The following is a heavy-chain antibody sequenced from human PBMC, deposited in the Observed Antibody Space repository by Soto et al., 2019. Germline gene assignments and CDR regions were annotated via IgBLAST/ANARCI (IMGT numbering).Heavy chain of an antibody. CDR1: GFTFSSYS. CDR2: ISSSSSTI. J-gene: IGHJ4*02. Sequence: GGSLRLSCAASGFTFSSYSMNWVRQAPGKGLEWVSYISSSSSTIYYADSVKGRFTISRDNAKNSLYLQMNSLRAEDTAVYYCARDSDIGPLEWLSSAYFDYWGQGTLVTVSS. CDR3: ARDSDIGPLEWLSSAYFDY. D-gene: IGHD3-3*01. V-gene: IGHV3-48*01.